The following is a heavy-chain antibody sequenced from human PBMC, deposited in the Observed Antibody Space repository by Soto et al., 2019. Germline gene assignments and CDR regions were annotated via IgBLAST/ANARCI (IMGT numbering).Heavy chain of an antibody. CDR3: ARHSDIAVAPAGNWFDP. V-gene: IGHV4-39*01. J-gene: IGHJ5*02. CDR2: IYYSGST. CDR1: GGSISSSYY. D-gene: IGHD6-19*01. Sequence: QLQLQESGPGLVKPSETLSLTSTVSGGSISSSYYWGWIRQPPGKGLEWIGSIYYSGSTYYSPSLKSRVTISVDTSKNQFSLKLRSVTAADTAVYYCARHSDIAVAPAGNWFDPWGQGTPVTVSS.